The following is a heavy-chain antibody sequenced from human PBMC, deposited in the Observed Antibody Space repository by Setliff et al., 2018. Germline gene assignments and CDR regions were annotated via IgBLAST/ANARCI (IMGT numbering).Heavy chain of an antibody. D-gene: IGHD6-13*01. V-gene: IGHV4-4*07. CDR1: GGSISGYY. Sequence: NPSETLSLTCTVSGGSISGYYWSWIRQPAGKGLEWIGRIYTSGNTNYNPSLKSRVTMSVDTSKNQSSLKLSSVTAADTAVYYCARAGGGSSFTAYYYYYYMDVWGKGTTVTVSS. J-gene: IGHJ6*03. CDR3: ARAGGGSSFTAYYYYYYMDV. CDR2: IYTSGNT.